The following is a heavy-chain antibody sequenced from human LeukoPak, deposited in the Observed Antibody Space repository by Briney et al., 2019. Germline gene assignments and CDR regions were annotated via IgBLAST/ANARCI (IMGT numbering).Heavy chain of an antibody. CDR1: GFTFSNAA. CDR3: AKGPQLGSAYQPDY. CDR2: ITGSDDKT. J-gene: IGHJ4*02. V-gene: IGHV3-23*01. Sequence: GGSLRLSCAASGFTFSNAAMTWVRQAPGKGLEWVSTITGSDDKTYYADSVKGRFTISRDYSKNTLDLQMNSLRVEDTAIYYCAKGPQLGSAYQPDYWGQGTLVTVSS. D-gene: IGHD2-2*01.